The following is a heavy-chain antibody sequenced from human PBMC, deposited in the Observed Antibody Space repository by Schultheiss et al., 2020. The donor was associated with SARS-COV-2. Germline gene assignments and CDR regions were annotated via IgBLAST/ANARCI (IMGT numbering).Heavy chain of an antibody. V-gene: IGHV1-69*13. CDR2: IIPIFGTA. Sequence: SVKVSCKASGYTFTSYGISWVRQAPGQGLEWMGGIIPIFGTANYAQKFQGRVTITADESTSTAYMELSSLRSEDTAVYYCARGDGDYSPQFFYYGMDVWGQGTTVTVSS. CDR3: ARGDGDYSPQFFYYGMDV. J-gene: IGHJ6*02. CDR1: GYTFTSYG. D-gene: IGHD4-17*01.